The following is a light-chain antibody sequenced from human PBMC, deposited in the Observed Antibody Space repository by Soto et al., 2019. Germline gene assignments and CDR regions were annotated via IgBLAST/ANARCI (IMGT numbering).Light chain of an antibody. CDR3: QQRFNWPRT. J-gene: IGKJ1*01. Sequence: EMVLTQSPSTLSLSPGERATLSCRASQSVSSYLAWYQQKPGQAPRLLIYDASNRATGIPARFSGSGSGTDFTLTVSSLEPEDFAVYYCQQRFNWPRTFGQGTKVEMK. CDR1: QSVSSY. V-gene: IGKV3-11*01. CDR2: DAS.